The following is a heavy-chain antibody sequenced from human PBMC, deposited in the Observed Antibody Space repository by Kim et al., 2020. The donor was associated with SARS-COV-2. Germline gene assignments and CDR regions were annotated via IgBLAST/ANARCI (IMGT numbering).Heavy chain of an antibody. V-gene: IGHV3-23*03. CDR1: GFTFSSYA. J-gene: IGHJ4*02. CDR3: ASGGGYDSSGYDY. Sequence: GGSLRLSCAASGFTFSSYAMSWVRQAPGKGLEWVSVIYSGGSSTYYADSVKGRFTISRDNSKNTLYLQMNSLRAEDTAVYYCASGGGYDSSGYDYWGQGTLVTVSS. D-gene: IGHD3-22*01. CDR2: IYSGGSST.